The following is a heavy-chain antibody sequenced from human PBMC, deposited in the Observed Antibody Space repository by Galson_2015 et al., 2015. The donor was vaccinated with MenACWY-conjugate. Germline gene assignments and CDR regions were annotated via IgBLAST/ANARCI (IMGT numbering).Heavy chain of an antibody. D-gene: IGHD3-16*01. CDR1: GDSVSTNSAA. CDR2: TYYRSKWYN. CDR3: ARDRGRDLDT. J-gene: IGHJ5*02. V-gene: IGHV6-1*01. Sequence: CAISGDSVSTNSAAWNWIRQSPSRGLEWLGRTYYRSKWYNDYAESFKSRITINADTPKNQFSLQLNSVTPEDTAVYYCARDRGRDLDTWGQGTLVTVSS.